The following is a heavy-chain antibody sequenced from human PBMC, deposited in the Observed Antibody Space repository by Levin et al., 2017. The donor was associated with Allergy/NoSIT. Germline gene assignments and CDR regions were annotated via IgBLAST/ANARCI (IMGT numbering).Heavy chain of an antibody. CDR2: ISAYNGDT. J-gene: IGHJ3*01. Sequence: RASVKVSCKASGYTFTSYGLSWVRQAPGQGLEWMGWISAYNGDTIYAQKVQDRVTMTTDTSTSTAYMELRSLRSDDTAVYYCARKGTGKALDVWGQGTMVTVSS. CDR1: GYTFTSYG. V-gene: IGHV1-18*01. D-gene: IGHD1-1*01. CDR3: ARKGTGKALDV.